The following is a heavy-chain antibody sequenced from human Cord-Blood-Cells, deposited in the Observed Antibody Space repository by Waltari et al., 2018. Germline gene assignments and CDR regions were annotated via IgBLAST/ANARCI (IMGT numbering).Heavy chain of an antibody. Sequence: QVQLQESGPGLVKPSETLSLTCTVSGGPLSSHSWSWIRQPPGKGLEWIGYIYYSGSTNYNPSLKSRVTISVDTSKNQFSLKLSSVTAADTAVYYCARARLGAADAFDIWGQGTMVTVSS. CDR2: IYYSGST. J-gene: IGHJ3*02. D-gene: IGHD3-10*01. V-gene: IGHV4-59*11. CDR3: ARARLGAADAFDI. CDR1: GGPLSSHS.